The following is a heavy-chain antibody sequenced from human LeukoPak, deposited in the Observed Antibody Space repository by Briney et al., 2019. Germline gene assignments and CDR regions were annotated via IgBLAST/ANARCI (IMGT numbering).Heavy chain of an antibody. J-gene: IGHJ4*02. CDR3: ARDRRRDGNNYLDY. V-gene: IGHV3-11*04. CDR1: GFTVSSNY. D-gene: IGHD5-24*01. CDR2: ISISGTTK. Sequence: GGSLRLSCAASGFTVSSNYMSWVRQTPGKGLEWVSYISISGTTKYYADSVKGRFTISRDNAKDSLYLQMNSLRAEDTALYYCARDRRRDGNNYLDYWGQGALVTVSS.